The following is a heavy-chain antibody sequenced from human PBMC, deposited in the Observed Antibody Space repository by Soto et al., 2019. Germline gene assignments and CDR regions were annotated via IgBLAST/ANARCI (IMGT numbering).Heavy chain of an antibody. J-gene: IGHJ1*01. Sequence: GESLKISCAASGFTFSSYAMSWVRQAPGKGLEWVSAISGSGGSTYYADSVKGRFTISRDNSKNTLYLQMNSLRAEDTAVYYCAKQIKSGWYEGEYFQHWGQGTLVTVSS. D-gene: IGHD6-19*01. V-gene: IGHV3-23*01. CDR3: AKQIKSGWYEGEYFQH. CDR1: GFTFSSYA. CDR2: ISGSGGST.